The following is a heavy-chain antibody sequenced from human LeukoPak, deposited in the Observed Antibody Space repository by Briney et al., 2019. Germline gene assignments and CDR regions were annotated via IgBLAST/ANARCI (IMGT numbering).Heavy chain of an antibody. V-gene: IGHV4-39*07. J-gene: IGHJ5*02. Sequence: SETLSLTCTVSGGSISSSSYYWGWIRQPPGKGLEWIGSIYYSGSTYYNPSLKSRVTISVDTSKNQFSLKLSSVTAADTAVYYCARDRDYGDYVSWFDPWGQGTLVTVSS. CDR2: IYYSGST. D-gene: IGHD4-17*01. CDR3: ARDRDYGDYVSWFDP. CDR1: GGSISSSSYY.